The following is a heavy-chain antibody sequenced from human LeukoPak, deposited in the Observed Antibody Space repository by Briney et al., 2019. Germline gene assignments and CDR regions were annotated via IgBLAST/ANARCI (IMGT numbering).Heavy chain of an antibody. V-gene: IGHV4-59*01. CDR3: ARRTLYGNFVRWFDP. D-gene: IGHD1-1*01. CDR2: VFHTGTT. CDR1: GGSIGAYF. J-gene: IGHJ5*02. Sequence: PSETLSLTCTVSGGSIGAYFWSWIRQPPGKELEWIGNVFHTGTTNYNPSLKSRVTISVDTSKNQFSLKVSSVTAAVTAVYYCARRTLYGNFVRWFDPWGQGALVTVSS.